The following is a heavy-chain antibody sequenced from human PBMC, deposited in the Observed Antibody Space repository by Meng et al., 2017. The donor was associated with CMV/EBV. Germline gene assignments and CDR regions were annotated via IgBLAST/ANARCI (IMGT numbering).Heavy chain of an antibody. J-gene: IGHJ2*01. CDR1: GGTFSSYA. Sequence: QVQLVPAGAGGKKHGFSVKFSRKASGGTFSSYAISWVRQAPGQGLEWMGGIIPIFGTANYAQKFQGRVTITADESTSTAYMELSSLRSEDTAVYYCASVTGIGWWYFDLWGRGTLVTVSS. CDR2: IIPIFGTA. CDR3: ASVTGIGWWYFDL. V-gene: IGHV1-69*12. D-gene: IGHD1-20*01.